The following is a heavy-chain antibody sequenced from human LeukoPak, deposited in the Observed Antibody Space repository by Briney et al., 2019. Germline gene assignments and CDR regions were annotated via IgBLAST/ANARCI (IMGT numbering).Heavy chain of an antibody. J-gene: IGHJ4*02. D-gene: IGHD6-19*01. CDR2: IHYSGST. Sequence: PSETLSLTCTVSGGSISSSSYYWGWIRQPPGKGLEWIGSIHYSGSTNYNPSLKSRVTISVDTSKNQFSLKLSSVTAADTAVYYCARDIRSSGHYDYWGQGTLVTVSS. CDR1: GGSISSSSYY. CDR3: ARDIRSSGHYDY. V-gene: IGHV4-39*07.